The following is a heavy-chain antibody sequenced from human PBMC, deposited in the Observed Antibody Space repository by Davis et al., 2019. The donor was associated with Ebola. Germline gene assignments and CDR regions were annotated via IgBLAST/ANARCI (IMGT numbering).Heavy chain of an antibody. CDR3: AKDQAGDRGSSWYPLDY. Sequence: GESLKISCAASGFTFSDYYMSWIRQAPGKGLEWVSYISSSGSTIYYADSVKGRFTISRDNAKNSLYLQMNSLRAEDTALYYCAKDQAGDRGSSWYPLDYWGQGTLVTVSS. J-gene: IGHJ4*02. D-gene: IGHD6-13*01. V-gene: IGHV3-11*01. CDR2: ISSSGSTI. CDR1: GFTFSDYY.